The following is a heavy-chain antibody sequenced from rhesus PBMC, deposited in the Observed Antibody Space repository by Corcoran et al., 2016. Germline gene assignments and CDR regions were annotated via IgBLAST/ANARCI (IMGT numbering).Heavy chain of an antibody. Sequence: QVKLQQWGEGLVKPSETLSLTCDVYGGSISGYYWSWIGQPPGKGLGWIGDSDGNSACTNYTPSFKNRLPISKDTSKNQFSLTLSSVTAATTAVYYCARHRWNRFDVWGPGVLVTVSS. CDR2: SDGNSACT. J-gene: IGHJ5-1*01. CDR1: GGSISGYY. CDR3: ARHRWNRFDV. V-gene: IGHV4-73*01.